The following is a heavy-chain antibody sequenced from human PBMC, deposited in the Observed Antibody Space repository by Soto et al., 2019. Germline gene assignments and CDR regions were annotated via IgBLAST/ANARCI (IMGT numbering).Heavy chain of an antibody. CDR1: GDSVSSNSAA. CDR2: TYYKSKLSN. CDR3: ARGDQGFDY. J-gene: IGHJ4*02. D-gene: IGHD3-16*01. Sequence: SQTLSLPCAISGDSVSSNSAACNVIRQSPSRGVEWLGRTYYKSKLSNNYAVSVKSRITINPDTSKNQFSLQLNSVTPEDTAVYYCARGDQGFDYWGQGTLVTVSS. V-gene: IGHV6-1*01.